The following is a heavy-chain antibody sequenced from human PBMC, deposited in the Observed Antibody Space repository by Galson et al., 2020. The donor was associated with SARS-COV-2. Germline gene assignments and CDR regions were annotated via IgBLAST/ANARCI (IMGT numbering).Heavy chain of an antibody. Sequence: GGSLRLSCAASGFTVDRYAMKWVRQAPGKGLEWVSGISLSGAATYYADSVKGRLSISRDASKNTLYLQMDNLRVEDTAIYYCARAAGDYVTGYFDWWGQGTLVTVSS. J-gene: IGHJ4*02. V-gene: IGHV3-23*01. CDR1: GFTVDRYA. D-gene: IGHD3-16*01. CDR2: ISLSGAAT. CDR3: ARAAGDYVTGYFDW.